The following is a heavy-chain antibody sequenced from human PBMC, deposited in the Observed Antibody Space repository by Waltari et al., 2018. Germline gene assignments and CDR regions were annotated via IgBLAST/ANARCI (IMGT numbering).Heavy chain of an antibody. CDR2: IDPSYSYT. Sequence: EVQLVQSGAEVKKPGESLRISCKGSGYSFTSDWISWVRQMPGKGLEWMGRIDPSYSYTNYSPSFQGHVTISADKSISTAYLQWSSLKASDTAMYYCARWGTTASYYYYGMDVWGQGTTVTVSS. V-gene: IGHV5-10-1*03. CDR1: GYSFTSDW. CDR3: ARWGTTASYYYYGMDV. J-gene: IGHJ6*02. D-gene: IGHD1-7*01.